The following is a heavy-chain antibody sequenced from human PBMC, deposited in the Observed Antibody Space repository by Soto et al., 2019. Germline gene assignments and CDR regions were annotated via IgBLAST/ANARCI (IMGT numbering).Heavy chain of an antibody. D-gene: IGHD2-2*01. CDR1: GFTFSSYA. J-gene: IGHJ4*02. Sequence: EVLLLESGGGLVQPGGSLRLSCAASGFTFSSYAMNWVRQAPGKGLEWVSIISGDGGTTSYADSVKGRFTISRDNSKNTLYLQMNSLRAEDTAVYYCAKKRVLVPAMYHFDYWGQGTLVTVSS. V-gene: IGHV3-23*01. CDR2: ISGDGGTT. CDR3: AKKRVLVPAMYHFDY.